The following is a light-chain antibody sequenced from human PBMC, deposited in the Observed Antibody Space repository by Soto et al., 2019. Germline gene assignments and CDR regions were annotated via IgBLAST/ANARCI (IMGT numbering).Light chain of an antibody. CDR1: QSVSSN. CDR3: QQYNNWPPLT. Sequence: EIVMTQSPATLSVSQGERATLSCRASQSVSSNLAWYQQKPGQAPRLLIYGASTRATGIPARFSGSGSGTEFTLTISSLPSEDFAVYYCQQYNNWPPLTFGGGTKVEIK. V-gene: IGKV3-15*01. CDR2: GAS. J-gene: IGKJ4*01.